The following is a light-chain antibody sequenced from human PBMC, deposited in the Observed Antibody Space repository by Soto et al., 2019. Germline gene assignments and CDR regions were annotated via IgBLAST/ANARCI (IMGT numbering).Light chain of an antibody. V-gene: IGKV1-39*01. J-gene: IGKJ1*01. Sequence: DIQMTQSPSSLSASVGDRVTITCRASQSISSYLNWYQQKPGKAPKLLIYAASSLQSGVPSRFSGSVSGTDFTLTISRLQPEDFATDYCQQSYSRTFGQGTKVDIK. CDR3: QQSYSRT. CDR1: QSISSY. CDR2: AAS.